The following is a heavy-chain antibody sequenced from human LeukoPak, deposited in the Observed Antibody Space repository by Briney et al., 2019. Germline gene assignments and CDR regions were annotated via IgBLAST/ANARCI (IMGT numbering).Heavy chain of an antibody. CDR1: GFTFSSYA. Sequence: GGSLRLSCAASGFTFSSYAMSWVRQAPGKGLEWVSAISGSGGSTYYADSVKGRFTISRDNSKNTLYLQVNSLRAEDTAVYYCAKDQEGVAVAGDGYGMDVWGQGTTVTVSS. J-gene: IGHJ6*02. CDR2: ISGSGGST. V-gene: IGHV3-23*01. D-gene: IGHD6-19*01. CDR3: AKDQEGVAVAGDGYGMDV.